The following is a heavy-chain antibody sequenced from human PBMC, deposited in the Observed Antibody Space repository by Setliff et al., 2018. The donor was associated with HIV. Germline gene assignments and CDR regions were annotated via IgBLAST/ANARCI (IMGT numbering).Heavy chain of an antibody. CDR2: ISYSGST. CDR1: GGSISSSSYD. CDR3: ARVTSGSPGGCGDY. J-gene: IGHJ4*02. Sequence: KPSETLSLTCTVSGGSISSSSYDWGWIRQPPGKGLEWIGSISYSGSTNYNPSLKSRVSISVYTSKNQVYLNLSSVTAADPAVYYCARVTSGSPGGCGDYWGQGALVTVSS. V-gene: IGHV4-39*07. D-gene: IGHD3-10*01.